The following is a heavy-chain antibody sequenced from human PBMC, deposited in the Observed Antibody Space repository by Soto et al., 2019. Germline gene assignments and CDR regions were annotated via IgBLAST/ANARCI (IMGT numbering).Heavy chain of an antibody. CDR2: IYWDDDK. V-gene: IGHV2-5*02. Sequence: KESGPTLVKPTQTITLTCTFSGISLSTSGVGVAWIRQPPGKALEWLARIYWDDDKRYRPSLESRLTITKDTSKNQVVLTMTNMDSVDTATYYCAYLPCSGGSCYWFSFSGMDVWGQGTTVTVSS. CDR1: GISLSTSGVG. J-gene: IGHJ6*02. D-gene: IGHD2-15*01. CDR3: AYLPCSGGSCYWFSFSGMDV.